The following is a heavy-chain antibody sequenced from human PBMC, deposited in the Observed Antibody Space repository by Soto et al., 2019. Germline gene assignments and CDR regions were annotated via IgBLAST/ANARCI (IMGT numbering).Heavy chain of an antibody. J-gene: IGHJ6*02. Sequence: QVQLVQSGAEVKKPGSSVKVSCKAPGGTFSSYAISWVRQAPGQGLEWMGGIIPIFGTANYAQKFQGRVTITADESTSTAYMELSSLRSEDTAVYYCARGYYYDSSGYYWYYYYGMDVWGQGTTVTVSS. CDR1: GGTFSSYA. CDR3: ARGYYYDSSGYYWYYYYGMDV. V-gene: IGHV1-69*12. CDR2: IIPIFGTA. D-gene: IGHD3-22*01.